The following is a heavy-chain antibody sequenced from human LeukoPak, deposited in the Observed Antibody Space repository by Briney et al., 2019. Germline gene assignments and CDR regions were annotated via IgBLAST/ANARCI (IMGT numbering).Heavy chain of an antibody. Sequence: SVKVSCKASGGTFSSYAISWVRQAPGQGLEWMGRIIPILGIANYAQKFQGRVTITADRSTSTAYMELSNLRSEDTAVYYCARGHSGSYHFDYWGQGTLVTVSS. CDR2: IIPILGIA. CDR3: ARGHSGSYHFDY. D-gene: IGHD1-26*01. V-gene: IGHV1-69*04. CDR1: GGTFSSYA. J-gene: IGHJ4*02.